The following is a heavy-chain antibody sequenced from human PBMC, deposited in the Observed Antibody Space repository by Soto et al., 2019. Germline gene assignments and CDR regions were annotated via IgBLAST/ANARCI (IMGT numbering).Heavy chain of an antibody. CDR3: AKDRSSSWAFDY. CDR1: GFIFSSNG. V-gene: IGHV3-30*18. D-gene: IGHD6-13*01. Sequence: GGSLRLSCAASGFIFSSNGMHWVRQAPGKGLEWVALIPYDGSNKYYADSVKGRFTISRDNSKNTLYLQMNSLRAEDTAVYYCAKDRSSSWAFDYWGQGTLVTVSS. CDR2: IPYDGSNK. J-gene: IGHJ4*02.